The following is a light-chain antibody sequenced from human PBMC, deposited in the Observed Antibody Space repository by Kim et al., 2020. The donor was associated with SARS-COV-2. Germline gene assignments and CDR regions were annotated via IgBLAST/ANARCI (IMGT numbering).Light chain of an antibody. CDR2: AAS. V-gene: IGKV1-27*01. Sequence: ASGGDRVTITCRASQGISNYLAWYHQKPGKVPKLLIYAASTLQSGVPSRFSGSGSGTDFTLTISSLQPEDVATYYCQKYNSAPSYTFGQGTKLEI. J-gene: IGKJ2*01. CDR3: QKYNSAPSYT. CDR1: QGISNY.